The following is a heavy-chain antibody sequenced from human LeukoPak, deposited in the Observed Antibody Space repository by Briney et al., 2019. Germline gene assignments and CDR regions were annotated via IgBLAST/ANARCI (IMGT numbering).Heavy chain of an antibody. CDR1: GFTFSAFW. CDR3: TTLEQQLAPFDY. J-gene: IGHJ4*02. D-gene: IGHD6-13*01. Sequence: GGSLRLSCAASGFTFSAFWMHWVRQAPGKGLEWVGRIKSKTDGGTTDYAAPVKGRFTISRDDSKNTLYLQMNSLKTEDTAVYYCTTLEQQLAPFDYWGQGTLVTVSS. V-gene: IGHV3-15*01. CDR2: IKSKTDGGTT.